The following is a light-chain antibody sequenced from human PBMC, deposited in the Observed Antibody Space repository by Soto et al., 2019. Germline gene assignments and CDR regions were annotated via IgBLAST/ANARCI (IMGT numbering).Light chain of an antibody. CDR3: QQYDNLIT. V-gene: IGKV1-33*01. CDR1: QDINKN. CDR2: DAS. J-gene: IGKJ5*01. Sequence: CQASQDINKNLIWYQQKPGKAPKLLIYDASNLETGAPSRFIGSGTGTDFTFSISSLQPEDIATYYCQQYDNLITFGQGTRLEIK.